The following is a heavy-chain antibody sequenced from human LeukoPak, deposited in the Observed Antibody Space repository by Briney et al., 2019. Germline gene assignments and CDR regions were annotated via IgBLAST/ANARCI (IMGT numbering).Heavy chain of an antibody. D-gene: IGHD2-15*01. CDR2: IWYDGSNK. V-gene: IGHV3-33*03. J-gene: IGHJ4*02. CDR3: AKGGTSGGSCYFDY. CDR1: GFTFSSYG. Sequence: GRSLRLSCAASGFTFSSYGMHWVRQAPGKGLEWVAIIWYDGSNKYHADSVKGRFTISRDNSKNTLYLQMNSLSAEETAVYYCAKGGTSGGSCYFDYWGQGTLVSVSS.